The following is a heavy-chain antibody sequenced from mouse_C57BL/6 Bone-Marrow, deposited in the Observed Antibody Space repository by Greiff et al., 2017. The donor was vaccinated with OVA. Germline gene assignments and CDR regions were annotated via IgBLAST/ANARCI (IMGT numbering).Heavy chain of an antibody. J-gene: IGHJ2*01. CDR3: ANGGYGNYYDY. V-gene: IGHV1-82*01. Sequence: QVQLKQSGPELVKPGASVKISCKASGYAFSSSWMNWVKQRPGKGLEWIGRIYPGDGDTNYNQKFKGKATLTVDKSSSTAYMQLSSLTSEDSAVYYCANGGYGNYYDYWGQGTTLTVSS. CDR2: IYPGDGDT. D-gene: IGHD2-1*01. CDR1: GYAFSSSW.